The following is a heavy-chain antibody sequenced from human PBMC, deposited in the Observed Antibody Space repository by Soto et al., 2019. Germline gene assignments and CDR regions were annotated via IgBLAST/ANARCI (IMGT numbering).Heavy chain of an antibody. J-gene: IGHJ1*01. D-gene: IGHD3-22*01. CDR1: GFTVSSNY. CDR2: IYSGGST. V-gene: IGHV3-53*01. CDR3: ASDRVESGYHEYFQH. Sequence: EVQLVESGGGLIQPGGSLRLSCAASGFTVSSNYMSWVRQAPGKGLEWVSVIYSGGSTYYADSVKGRLTISRDNSKNTLYPQMNSLRAEDTAVYYCASDRVESGYHEYFQHWGQGTLVTVSS.